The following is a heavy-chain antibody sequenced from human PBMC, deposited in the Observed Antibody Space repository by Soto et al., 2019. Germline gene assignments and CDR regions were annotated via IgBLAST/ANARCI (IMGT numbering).Heavy chain of an antibody. D-gene: IGHD3-22*01. J-gene: IGHJ6*02. CDR1: GFSFNTYA. Sequence: GGSLRLSCASSGFSFNTYAMSWVRQAPGKGLEWVSAISGSGGSTYYGDSVKGRFTISRDNSESTLYLQMNSLKAEDTAVYYCAKGVNYYDSSGYYSYYYNGMDVWGQGTTVTVSS. V-gene: IGHV3-23*01. CDR3: AKGVNYYDSSGYYSYYYNGMDV. CDR2: ISGSGGST.